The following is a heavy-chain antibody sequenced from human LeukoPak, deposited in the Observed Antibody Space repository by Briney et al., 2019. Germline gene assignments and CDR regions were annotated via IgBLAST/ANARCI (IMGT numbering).Heavy chain of an antibody. CDR1: GFTFSSYS. CDR2: ISSSSSTI. CDR3: ARDCLVRYFDWLPSSPLVDGMDV. J-gene: IGHJ6*02. V-gene: IGHV3-48*02. Sequence: GSLRLSCAASGFTFSSYSMNWVRQAPGKGLEWVSYISSSSSTIYYADSVKGRFTISRDNAKNSLYLQMNGLRDEDTAVYYCARDCLVRYFDWLPSSPLVDGMDVWGQGTTVTVSS. D-gene: IGHD3-9*01.